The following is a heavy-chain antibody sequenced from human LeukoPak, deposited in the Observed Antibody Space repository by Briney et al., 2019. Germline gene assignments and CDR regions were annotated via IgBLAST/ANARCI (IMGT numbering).Heavy chain of an antibody. V-gene: IGHV1-3*01. J-gene: IGHJ6*02. CDR2: INAGNGNT. CDR3: ARFLGGSYGMDV. CDR1: GYTFTIYS. D-gene: IGHD1-26*01. Sequence: GASVKVSCKASGYTFTIYSMHWVRQAPGQRLEWMGWINAGNGNTKFSQKFQGRVTITRDTSASTAYMELSSLRSEDTAVYYCARFLGGSYGMDVWGQGTTVTVSS.